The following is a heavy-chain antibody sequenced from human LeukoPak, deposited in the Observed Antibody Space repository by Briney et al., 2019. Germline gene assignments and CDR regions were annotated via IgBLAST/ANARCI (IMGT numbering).Heavy chain of an antibody. CDR3: ARSGVGYCTTTSCWDY. J-gene: IGHJ4*02. D-gene: IGHD2-2*01. CDR1: GGTFSSYA. Sequence: SVKVSCKASGGTFSSYAISWVRQAPGQGLEWMGGIIFGTAKYAQKFQGRVTITTDESTSTAYMELSSLRSEDTAVYYCARSGVGYCTTTSCWDYWGQGTLVTVSS. V-gene: IGHV1-69*05. CDR2: IIFGTA.